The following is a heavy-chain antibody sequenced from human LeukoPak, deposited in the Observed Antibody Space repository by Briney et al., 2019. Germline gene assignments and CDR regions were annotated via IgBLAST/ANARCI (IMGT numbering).Heavy chain of an antibody. CDR1: GGTFSSYA. V-gene: IGHV1-69*05. D-gene: IGHD3-10*01. CDR3: ARDRGFGELSHSM. J-gene: IGHJ4*02. Sequence: SVKVSCKASGGTFSSYAISWVRQAPGQGLEWMGGIIPIFGTANYAQKFQGRVTITTDESTSTAYMELSSLRSEDTAVYYCARDRGFGELSHSMWGQGTLVTVSS. CDR2: IIPIFGTA.